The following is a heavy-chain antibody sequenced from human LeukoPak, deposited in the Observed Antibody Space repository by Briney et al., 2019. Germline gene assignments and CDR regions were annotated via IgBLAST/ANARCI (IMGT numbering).Heavy chain of an antibody. CDR1: GDSISSGGYY. J-gene: IGHJ4*02. CDR2: IYHSGDT. Sequence: PSQTLSLTCTVSGDSISSGGYYWSWIRQHPGKGLEWIGYIYHSGDTYYSPSLKSRTTISVDTSKNHFSLKMTSVSAADTAVYYCARDRVSYFDNWGQGTLVTVSS. V-gene: IGHV4-31*03. CDR3: ARDRVSYFDN.